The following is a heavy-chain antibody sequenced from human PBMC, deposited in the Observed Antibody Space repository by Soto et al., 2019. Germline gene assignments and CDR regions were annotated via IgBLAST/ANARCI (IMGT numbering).Heavy chain of an antibody. V-gene: IGHV3-74*01. D-gene: IGHD5-12*01. CDR1: GFTLSDHW. Sequence: EVQLVEFGGGLVQPGGSLRLSCGASGFTLSDHWMHWVRQRPGKGLVWVSRIYTTTNYADSVKGRFIISRDNAKNTLYLQMNGLRDEDTAVYYCLRGASGYGNFDYWGRGILVTVSS. CDR3: LRGASGYGNFDY. CDR2: IYTTT. J-gene: IGHJ4*02.